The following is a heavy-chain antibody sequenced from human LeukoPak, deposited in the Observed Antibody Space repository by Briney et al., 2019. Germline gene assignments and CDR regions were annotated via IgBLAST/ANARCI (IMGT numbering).Heavy chain of an antibody. CDR2: ISSSSTSI. V-gene: IGHV3-48*02. CDR1: GFTFSSYA. CDR3: ARDVPVAGAPFDY. D-gene: IGHD6-19*01. J-gene: IGHJ4*02. Sequence: GGSLRLSCSASGFTFSSYAMHWVSQAPGKGLEWVSSISSSSTSIYYTDSVKGRFTIYRDNAKNSLYLQMNSLRDGDTAVYYCARDVPVAGAPFDYWGQGTLVTVSS.